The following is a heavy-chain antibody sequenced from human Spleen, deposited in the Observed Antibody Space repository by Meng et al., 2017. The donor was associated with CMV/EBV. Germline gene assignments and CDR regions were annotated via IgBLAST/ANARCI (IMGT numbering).Heavy chain of an antibody. V-gene: IGHV4-38-2*02. CDR3: ARELVVPAATHYYYGMDV. Sequence: SETLSLTCTVSGYSISSGYYWGWIRQPPGKGLEWIGSIYHSGSTYYNPSLKSRVTISVDTSKNQFSLKLSSVTTADTAVYYCARELVVPAATHYYYGMDVWGQGTTVTVSS. CDR2: IYHSGST. J-gene: IGHJ6*02. CDR1: GYSISSGYY. D-gene: IGHD2-2*01.